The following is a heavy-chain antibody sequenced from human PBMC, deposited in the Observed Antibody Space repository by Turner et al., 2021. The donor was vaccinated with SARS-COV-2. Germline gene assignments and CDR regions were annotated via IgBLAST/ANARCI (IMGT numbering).Heavy chain of an antibody. D-gene: IGHD1-1*01. CDR2: SYYGGTT. CDR3: ASEKLRIGTYYNDGMDV. J-gene: IGHJ6*02. Sequence: QLQLQESGPGLVKPSETLSLTCTVSGCSISSSSYYWGWIRQPPGKGLEWIGSSYYGGTTYYNPSLKSRVTISVDTSKKQFSLKLSSVTAADTAVYYCASEKLRIGTYYNDGMDVWGQWTTVTVSS. V-gene: IGHV4-39*01. CDR1: GCSISSSSYY.